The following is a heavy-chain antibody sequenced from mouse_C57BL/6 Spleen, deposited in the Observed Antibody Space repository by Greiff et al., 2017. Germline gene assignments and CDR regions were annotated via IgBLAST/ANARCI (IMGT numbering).Heavy chain of an antibody. D-gene: IGHD1-1*01. CDR2: IYPGNSDT. CDR3: TREDYYCGSYYAMDY. J-gene: IGHJ4*01. CDR1: GYTFTSYW. Sequence: VQLQQSGTVLARPGASVKMSCKTSGYTFTSYWMHWVKQRPGQGLEWIGAIYPGNSDTSYNQKFKGKAKLTAVTSASTAYMELSSLTNEDSAVYYCTREDYYCGSYYAMDYWGQGTSVTVSA. V-gene: IGHV1-5*01.